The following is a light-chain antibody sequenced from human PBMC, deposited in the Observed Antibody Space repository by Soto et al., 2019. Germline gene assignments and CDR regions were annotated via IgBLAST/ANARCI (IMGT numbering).Light chain of an antibody. CDR3: FSHRSGDSHV. V-gene: IGLV2-14*01. J-gene: IGLJ1*01. Sequence: QSVLTQPASVFGSPGQWITISCTGTSSDIGAYNYVSWYQQYPGKAPKLMIYGVTNRPSVVSNRFSGSKTGNTASLTISGLQAEDEADYYCFSHRSGDSHVFGTGTKVTVL. CDR1: SSDIGAYNY. CDR2: GVT.